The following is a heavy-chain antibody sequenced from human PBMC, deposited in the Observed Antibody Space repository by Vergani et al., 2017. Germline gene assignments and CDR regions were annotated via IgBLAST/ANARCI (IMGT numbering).Heavy chain of an antibody. CDR3: AKDLGTSSGGGWFDP. CDR1: GFPSAGYA. D-gene: IGHD6-6*01. V-gene: IGHV3-9*02. Sequence: EVQLEESGGGLVLPGRSLRLSCVASGFPSAGYAMHWVRQAPGKGLEWVSGISWNSNSIGYADSVKGRFTISRDNAKNSLYLQMNSLRAEDTALYYCAKDLGTSSGGGWFDPWGKGTLVTVSS. CDR2: ISWNSNSI. J-gene: IGHJ5*02.